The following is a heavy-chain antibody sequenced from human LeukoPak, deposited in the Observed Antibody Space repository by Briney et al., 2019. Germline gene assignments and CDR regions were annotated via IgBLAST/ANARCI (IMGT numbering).Heavy chain of an antibody. CDR2: INPNSGGT. Sequence: ASVKVSCKASGYTFTGYYMHWVREAAGQGLEWMGWINPNSGGTNYAQKFQGRVTMTRDTSISTAYMELSRLRSDDTAVYYCARDNSSGWRPFDYWGQGTLVTVSS. CDR1: GYTFTGYY. D-gene: IGHD6-19*01. V-gene: IGHV1-2*02. J-gene: IGHJ4*02. CDR3: ARDNSSGWRPFDY.